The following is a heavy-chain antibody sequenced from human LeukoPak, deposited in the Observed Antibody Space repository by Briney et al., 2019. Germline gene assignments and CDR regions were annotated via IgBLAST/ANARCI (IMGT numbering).Heavy chain of an antibody. CDR3: AKENCSSTSRYLDGYSSSWVY. D-gene: IGHD2-2*01. V-gene: IGHV3-30*18. CDR1: GFTFSSYG. J-gene: IGHJ4*02. Sequence: GGSLRLSCAASGFTFSSYGMHWVRQAPGKGLEWVAVISYDGSNKYYADSVKGRFTISRDNSKNTLYLQMNSLRAEDTAVYYCAKENCSSTSRYLDGYSSSWVYWGQGTLVTVSS. CDR2: ISYDGSNK.